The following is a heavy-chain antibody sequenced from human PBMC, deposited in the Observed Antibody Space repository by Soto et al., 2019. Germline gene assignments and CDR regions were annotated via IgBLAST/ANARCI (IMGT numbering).Heavy chain of an antibody. CDR3: ARGVESGSWYYNYYGMDV. CDR1: GGTFSSYT. V-gene: IGHV1-69*02. Sequence: QVQLVQSGAEVKKPGSSVKVSCKASGGTFSSYTISWVRQAPGQGLEWMGRVIPILGIANYAQKFQGRVTITADKSTSTAYMELSSLRSEDTAVYYCARGVESGSWYYNYYGMDVWGQGTTVTVSS. D-gene: IGHD6-13*01. CDR2: VIPILGIA. J-gene: IGHJ6*02.